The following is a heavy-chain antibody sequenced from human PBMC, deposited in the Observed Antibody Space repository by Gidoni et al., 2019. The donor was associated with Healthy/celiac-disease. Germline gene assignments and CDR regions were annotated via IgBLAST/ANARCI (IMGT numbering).Heavy chain of an antibody. CDR1: GFTFSSYS. V-gene: IGHV3-21*01. CDR2: ISSSSSSI. CDR3: ARVGGSSSAFDY. Sequence: EVQLVESGGGLVKPGGSLRLSCAASGFTFSSYSMNWVRQAPGKGLEWVSSISSSSSSIYYADSMKGRFTISRDNAKNSLYLQMNSLRAEDTAVYYCARVGGSSSAFDYWGQGTLVTVSS. J-gene: IGHJ4*02. D-gene: IGHD6-6*01.